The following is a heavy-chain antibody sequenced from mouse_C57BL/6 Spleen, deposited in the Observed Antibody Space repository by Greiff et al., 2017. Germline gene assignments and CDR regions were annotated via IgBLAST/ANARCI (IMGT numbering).Heavy chain of an antibody. CDR3: ARANDLYWDFDV. CDR2: IDPSDSYT. J-gene: IGHJ1*03. CDR1: GYTFTSYW. V-gene: IGHV1-69*01. D-gene: IGHD2-3*01. Sequence: QIQLQQPGAELVLPGASVKLSCKASGYTFTSYWMHWVKQRPGQGLEWIGEIDPSDSYTNYNQKFKGKSTLTVDKSSSTAYMQLSSLTSEDSAVYYCARANDLYWDFDVWGTGTTVTVSS.